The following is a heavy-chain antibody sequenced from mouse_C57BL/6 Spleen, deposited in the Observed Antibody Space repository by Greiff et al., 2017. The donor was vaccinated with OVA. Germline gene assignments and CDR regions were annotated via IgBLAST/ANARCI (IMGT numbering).Heavy chain of an antibody. CDR2: IDPETGGT. Sequence: VKLVESGAELVRPGASVTLSCKASGYTFTDYEMHWVKQTPVHGLEWIGAIDPETGGTAYNQKFKGKAILTADKSSSTAYMELRSLTSEDSAVYYCTRGSYYSNYLFAYWGQGTLVTVSA. CDR1: GYTFTDYE. D-gene: IGHD2-5*01. J-gene: IGHJ3*01. CDR3: TRGSYYSNYLFAY. V-gene: IGHV1-15*01.